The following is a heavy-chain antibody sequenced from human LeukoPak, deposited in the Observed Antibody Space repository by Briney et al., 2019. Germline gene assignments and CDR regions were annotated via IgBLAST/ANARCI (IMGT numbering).Heavy chain of an antibody. J-gene: IGHJ6*02. CDR3: AKEAAGYYGSGSSSV. CDR1: GGSISSGDYY. CDR2: IYYSGST. Sequence: PSETLSLTCTVSGGSISSGDYYWSWIRQPPGKGLEWIGYIYYSGSTYYNPSLKSRVTISVDTSKNQFSLKLSSVTAADTAVYYCAKEAAGYYGSGSSSVWGQGTTVTVSS. V-gene: IGHV4-30-4*01. D-gene: IGHD3-10*01.